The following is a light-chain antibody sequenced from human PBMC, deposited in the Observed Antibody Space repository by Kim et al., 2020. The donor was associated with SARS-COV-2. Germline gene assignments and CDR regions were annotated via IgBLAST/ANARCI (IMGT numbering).Light chain of an antibody. CDR2: SAS. V-gene: IGKV3-15*01. CDR3: QQYNNWPYT. Sequence: EIVMTQSPATLSVSPGERATLSCRASQSVSSNLAWYQQKPGQAPRLLIYSASTRATGIPARFSGSGSGTEFTITISSLQSEDFAVYYCQQYNNWPYTFGQGTKLEI. CDR1: QSVSSN. J-gene: IGKJ2*01.